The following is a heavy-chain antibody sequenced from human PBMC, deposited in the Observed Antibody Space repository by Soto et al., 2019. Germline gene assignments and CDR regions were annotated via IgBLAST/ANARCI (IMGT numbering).Heavy chain of an antibody. CDR3: ALPYAGDKEGFDY. J-gene: IGHJ4*02. D-gene: IGHD2-21*02. V-gene: IGHV3-74*01. CDR1: GFTFSSYA. CDR2: VQGNGSGT. Sequence: GGSLRLSCAASGFTFSSYAMHWVRQAPGRGLVWVSCVQGNGSGTNYADSVEGRFTISRDNAKNTVYLQMNGLRSDDAALYYCALPYAGDKEGFDYWGQGTMVTVSS.